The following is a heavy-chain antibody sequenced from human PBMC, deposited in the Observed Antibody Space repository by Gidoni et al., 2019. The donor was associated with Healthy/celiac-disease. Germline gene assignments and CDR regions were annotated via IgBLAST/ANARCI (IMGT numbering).Heavy chain of an antibody. J-gene: IGHJ4*02. Sequence: QVQLQESGPGLVKPSETLSLTCPFSGGSISSYYWSWIRQPPGKGLEWIGYIYYSGSTNYNPSLKSRVTISVDTSKNQFSLKLSSVTAADTAVYYCARELYGGYIDYWGQGTLVTVSS. D-gene: IGHD3-22*01. CDR1: GGSISSYY. CDR2: IYYSGST. V-gene: IGHV4-59*01. CDR3: ARELYGGYIDY.